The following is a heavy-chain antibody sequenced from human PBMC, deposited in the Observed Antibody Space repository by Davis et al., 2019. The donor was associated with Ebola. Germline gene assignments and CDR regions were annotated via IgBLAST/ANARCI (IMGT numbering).Heavy chain of an antibody. J-gene: IGHJ5*02. CDR2: IKSKTDGGTT. D-gene: IGHD3-3*01. CDR3: TTDPTTRITIFGVVIWPYNWFDP. Sequence: PGGSLRLSCAASGFTFSNAWMSWVRQAPGKGLEWVGRIKSKTDGGTTDYAAPVKGRFTISRDDSKNTLYLQMNSLKTEDTAVYYCTTDPTTRITIFGVVIWPYNWFDPWGQGTLVTVSS. CDR1: GFTFSNAW. V-gene: IGHV3-15*01.